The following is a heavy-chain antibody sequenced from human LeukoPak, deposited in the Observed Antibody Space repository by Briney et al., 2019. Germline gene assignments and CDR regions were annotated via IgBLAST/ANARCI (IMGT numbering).Heavy chain of an antibody. Sequence: ASVKVSCKASGYTFTSYDINWVRQATGQGLEWMGWMNPNSGNTGYAQKFQGRATMTRNTSISTAYMELSSLRSEDTAVYYCARVMYYDILTGYYYYYYYMDVWGKGTTVTISS. D-gene: IGHD3-9*01. J-gene: IGHJ6*03. CDR3: ARVMYYDILTGYYYYYYYMDV. CDR2: MNPNSGNT. V-gene: IGHV1-8*01. CDR1: GYTFTSYD.